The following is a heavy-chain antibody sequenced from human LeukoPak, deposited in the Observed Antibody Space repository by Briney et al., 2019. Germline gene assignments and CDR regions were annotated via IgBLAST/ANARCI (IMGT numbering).Heavy chain of an antibody. Sequence: ASVKVSCKVSGYTLTELSMHWVRQAPGKGLEWMGGFDPEDGETIYAQRFQGRVTMTEDTSTDTAYMELSSLRSEDTAVYYYATRTNWGWKGFDYWGQGTLVTVSS. CDR1: GYTLTELS. CDR2: FDPEDGET. D-gene: IGHD7-27*01. J-gene: IGHJ4*02. V-gene: IGHV1-24*01. CDR3: ATRTNWGWKGFDY.